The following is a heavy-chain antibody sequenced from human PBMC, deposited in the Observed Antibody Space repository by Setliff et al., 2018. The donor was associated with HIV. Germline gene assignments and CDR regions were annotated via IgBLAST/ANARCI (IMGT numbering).Heavy chain of an antibody. D-gene: IGHD3-22*01. CDR3: ARGRSRYYYDGSGYYVDY. Sequence: SETLSLTCAVFGGSFTDIGGSFTDYYWIWIRQPPGKGLEWIGYIYYIGNTNYNPSLKGRVTLSVDTSKNQLSLKLSSVTAADTAVYYCARGRSRYYYDGSGYYVDYWGQGTLVTVSS. V-gene: IGHV4-61*08. J-gene: IGHJ4*02. CDR2: IYYIGNT. CDR1: GGSFTDIGGSFTDYY.